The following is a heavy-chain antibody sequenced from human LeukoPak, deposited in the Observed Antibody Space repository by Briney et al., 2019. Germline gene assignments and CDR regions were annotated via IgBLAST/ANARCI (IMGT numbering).Heavy chain of an antibody. CDR3: ARAGYGDSDFDY. D-gene: IGHD4-17*01. J-gene: IGHJ4*02. V-gene: IGHV4-61*02. CDR1: GASISSAYYY. CDR2: IYASGKT. Sequence: SETLSLTCTVSGASISSAYYYWSWIRQSAGKELEWIGRIYASGKTNYNPSLKSRVTISIDTSKNHFSLKLSSVTAADTAVYYCARAGYGDSDFDYWGQGTLVTVSS.